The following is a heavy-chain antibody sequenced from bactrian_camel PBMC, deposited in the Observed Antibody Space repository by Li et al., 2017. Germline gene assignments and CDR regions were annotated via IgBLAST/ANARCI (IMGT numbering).Heavy chain of an antibody. CDR1: GRKADSRYC. CDR3: AASTDSNCASRLAFTEMNWTGGFGY. V-gene: IGHV3S68*01. Sequence: HVQLVESGGGSVQAGGSLRLSCAASGRKADSRYCMAWFRQAPGKEREGVAYIDSDGTTSYANSVKGRFTISKDNAKNTLYLQMNSLTHEDTAMYYCAASTDSNCASRLAFTEMNWTGGFGYWGQGTQV. CDR2: IDSDGTT. D-gene: IGHD7*01. J-gene: IGHJ6*01.